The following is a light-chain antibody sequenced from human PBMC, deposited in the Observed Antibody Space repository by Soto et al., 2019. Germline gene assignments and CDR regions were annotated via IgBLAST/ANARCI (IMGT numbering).Light chain of an antibody. CDR3: SSYTTSSTLI. CDR1: SSDVGGYNY. V-gene: IGLV2-14*01. Sequence: QSALTQPASVSGSPGQSITISCTGTSSDVGGYNYVSWYQQHPGKAPKLMIYDVSNRPSGVSTRFSGSKSGNTASLTNSGLQAEDEADYYSSSYTTSSTLIFGGGTKLTVL. J-gene: IGLJ2*01. CDR2: DVS.